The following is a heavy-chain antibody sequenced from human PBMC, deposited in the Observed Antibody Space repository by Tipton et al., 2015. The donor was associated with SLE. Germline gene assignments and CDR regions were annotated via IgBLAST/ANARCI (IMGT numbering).Heavy chain of an antibody. CDR3: ARKGYCSSTSCLAWFDP. J-gene: IGHJ5*02. CDR2: IYYSGST. D-gene: IGHD2-2*01. Sequence: TLSLTCTVSGGSNSSSSYYWGWIRQPPGKGLEWIGSIYYSGSTYYNPSLKSRVTISVDTSKNQFSLKLSSVTAADTAVYYCARKGYCSSTSCLAWFDPWGQGTLVTVSS. V-gene: IGHV4-39*07. CDR1: GGSNSSSSYY.